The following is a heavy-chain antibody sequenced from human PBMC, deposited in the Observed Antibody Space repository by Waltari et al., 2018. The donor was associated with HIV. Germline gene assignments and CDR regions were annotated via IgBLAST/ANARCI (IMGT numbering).Heavy chain of an antibody. CDR3: ARGNYYDSSGYYWNYYYYGMDV. CDR2: IYYSGGT. Sequence: QVQLQESGPGLVKPSETLSLTCTVSGGSISSYYWSWIRQPPGQGLEWIGYIYYSGGTNYNPALKSRVTISVDTSKNQFSLKLSSVTAADTAVYYCARGNYYDSSGYYWNYYYYGMDVWGQGTTVTVSS. D-gene: IGHD3-22*01. V-gene: IGHV4-59*01. J-gene: IGHJ6*02. CDR1: GGSISSYY.